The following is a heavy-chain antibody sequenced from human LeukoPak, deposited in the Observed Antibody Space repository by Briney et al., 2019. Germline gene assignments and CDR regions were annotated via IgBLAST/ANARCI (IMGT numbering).Heavy chain of an antibody. CDR2: INHSGST. V-gene: IGHV4-34*01. D-gene: IGHD4-17*01. CDR1: GGSFSGYY. J-gene: IGHJ4*02. CDR3: ARGPRFLFVTTVTTRYFDY. Sequence: PSETLSLTCAVYGGSFSGYYWSWIRQPPGKGLEWIGEINHSGSTNYNPSLKSRVTISVDTSKNQFSLKLSSVTAADTAVYYCARGPRFLFVTTVTTRYFDYWGQGTLVTVSS.